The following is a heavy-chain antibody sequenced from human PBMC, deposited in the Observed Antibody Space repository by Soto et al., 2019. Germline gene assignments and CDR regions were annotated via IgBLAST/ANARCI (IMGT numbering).Heavy chain of an antibody. Sequence: PGGSLRLSCAASGFTFSSYAMSWVRQAPGKGLEWVSAISGSGGSTYYADSVKGRFTISRDNSKNTLYLQMNSLRAEDTAVYYCATATKDCTNGVCYAFDYWGQGTLVTVSS. CDR2: ISGSGGST. D-gene: IGHD2-8*01. CDR1: GFTFSSYA. CDR3: ATATKDCTNGVCYAFDY. V-gene: IGHV3-23*01. J-gene: IGHJ4*02.